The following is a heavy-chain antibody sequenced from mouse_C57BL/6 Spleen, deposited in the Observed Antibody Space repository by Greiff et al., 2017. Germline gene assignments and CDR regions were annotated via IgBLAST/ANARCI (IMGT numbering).Heavy chain of an antibody. CDR1: GYTFTDYY. V-gene: IGHV1-26*01. J-gene: IGHJ3*01. CDR2: INPKNGGT. CDR3: ARMSGRAGNPFAY. Sequence: VQLQQSGPELVKPGASVKISCKASGYTFTDYYMNWVKQSHGKSLEWIGDINPKNGGTSYNQKFKGKATLTVDKSSSTAYMELRSLTSEDSAVYYCARMSGRAGNPFAYWGQGTLVTVSA. D-gene: IGHD2-1*01.